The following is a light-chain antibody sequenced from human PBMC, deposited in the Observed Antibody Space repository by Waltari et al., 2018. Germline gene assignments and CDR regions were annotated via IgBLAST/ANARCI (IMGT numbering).Light chain of an antibody. Sequence: EIVLTQSPGTLSLSPGERATLACRASQSVGRSLAWYQQKPGQAPRLLIYDASRRATGIPDRFSDSGSGTDFSLTISRLEPEDFAVYYCQHYVRLPATFGQGTKVEI. J-gene: IGKJ1*01. CDR3: QHYVRLPAT. CDR1: QSVGRS. CDR2: DAS. V-gene: IGKV3-20*01.